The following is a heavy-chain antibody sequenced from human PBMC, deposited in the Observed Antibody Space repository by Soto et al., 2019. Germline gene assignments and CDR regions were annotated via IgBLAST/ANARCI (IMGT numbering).Heavy chain of an antibody. CDR1: GGSISSSSYY. V-gene: IGHV4-39*07. J-gene: IGHJ6*02. D-gene: IGHD2-2*03. Sequence: SETLSLTCTVSGGSISSSSYYWGWIRQPPGKGLEWIGYIYHSGSTYYNPSLKSRVTISVDRSKNQFSLKLSSVTAADTAVYFCLSLHGYCISSSCHGHYAMDVWGQGTTVTVSS. CDR2: IYHSGST. CDR3: LSLHGYCISSSCHGHYAMDV.